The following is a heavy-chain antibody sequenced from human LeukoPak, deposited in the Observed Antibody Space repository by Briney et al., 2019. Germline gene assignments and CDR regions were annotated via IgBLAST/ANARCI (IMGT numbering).Heavy chain of an antibody. Sequence: GGSLRLSCAASGFTFSSYTMNWVRQAPGKGLEWVSSIAGSSGYISYADSVKGRFTISRDNAKKSLYLQMTSLTAEDTAVYYCARDRGAYCGGDCYLGFDYWGRGTLVTASS. CDR1: GFTFSSYT. V-gene: IGHV3-21*01. J-gene: IGHJ4*01. D-gene: IGHD2-21*02. CDR2: IAGSSGYI. CDR3: ARDRGAYCGGDCYLGFDY.